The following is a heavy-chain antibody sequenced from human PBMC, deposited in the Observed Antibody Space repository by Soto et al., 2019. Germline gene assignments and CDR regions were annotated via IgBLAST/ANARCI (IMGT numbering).Heavy chain of an antibody. CDR1: GFTFSSYG. J-gene: IGHJ2*01. V-gene: IGHV3-33*01. D-gene: IGHD2-15*01. CDR3: ARDRVSGYCSGGSFYSVTRYFDL. CDR2: IWYDGSNK. Sequence: QVQLVESGGGVVQPGRSLRLSCAASGFTFSSYGMHWVRQAPGKGLEWVAVIWYDGSNKYYADSVKGRFTISRDNSKNTLYLQMNSLRAEDTAVYYCARDRVSGYCSGGSFYSVTRYFDLWGRGTLVTVSS.